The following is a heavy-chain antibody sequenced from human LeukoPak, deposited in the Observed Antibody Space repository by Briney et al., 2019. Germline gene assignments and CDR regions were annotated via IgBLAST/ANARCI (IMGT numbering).Heavy chain of an antibody. Sequence: GGSLRLSCAASQFTFNRYWMSWVRQAPGKGLEGVANIKQDGSEKYYVDSVKGRFTISRDNAKNSLYLQMNSLRAEDTAVYYCARVEASGYDYGAFDYWGQGTLVTVSS. CDR1: QFTFNRYW. J-gene: IGHJ4*02. V-gene: IGHV3-7*01. CDR3: ARVEASGYDYGAFDY. CDR2: IKQDGSEK. D-gene: IGHD5-12*01.